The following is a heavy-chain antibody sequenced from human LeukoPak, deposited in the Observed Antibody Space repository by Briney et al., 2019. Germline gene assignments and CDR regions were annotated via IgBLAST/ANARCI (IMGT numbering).Heavy chain of an antibody. CDR3: ARATAGYCSGGSCYRYYYYYYYMDV. Sequence: SETLSLTCTVSGGSISSSSYNWGWIRQPPGKGLEWIGSVYYSGSTYYNPSLKSRVTISVDTSKNQFSLKLSSVTAADTAVYYCARATAGYCSGGSCYRYYYYYYYMDVWGKGTTVTVSS. J-gene: IGHJ6*03. CDR1: GGSISSSSYN. D-gene: IGHD2-15*01. V-gene: IGHV4-39*07. CDR2: VYYSGST.